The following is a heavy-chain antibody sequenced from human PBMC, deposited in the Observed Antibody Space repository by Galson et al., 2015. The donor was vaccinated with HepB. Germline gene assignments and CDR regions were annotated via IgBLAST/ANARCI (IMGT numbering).Heavy chain of an antibody. V-gene: IGHV6-1*01. Sequence: CAISGDSVSSYSAGWNWIRQSQSRGLEWLGRTYYRSKWYIDYAVSVNGRISITPDTSRNQFSLQLSSVTPEDTAIYYCAGGGLVRGALGWIDPWGPGILVTVYS. D-gene: IGHD3-16*02. CDR1: GDSVSSYSAG. CDR2: TYYRSKWYI. CDR3: AGGGLVRGALGWIDP. J-gene: IGHJ5*02.